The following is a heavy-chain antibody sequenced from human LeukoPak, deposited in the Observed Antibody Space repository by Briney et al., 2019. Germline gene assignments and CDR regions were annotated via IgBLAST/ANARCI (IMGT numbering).Heavy chain of an antibody. CDR2: ISWNSGSI. J-gene: IGHJ3*02. CDR3: AKDNIPYDSSGPNAFDI. CDR1: GFTFSSYA. V-gene: IGHV3-9*01. Sequence: GGSLRLSCAASGFTFSSYAVTWVRQAPGKGLEWVSGISWNSGSIGYADSVKGRFTISRDNAKNSLYLQMNSLRAEDTALYYCAKDNIPYDSSGPNAFDIWGQGTMVTVSS. D-gene: IGHD3-22*01.